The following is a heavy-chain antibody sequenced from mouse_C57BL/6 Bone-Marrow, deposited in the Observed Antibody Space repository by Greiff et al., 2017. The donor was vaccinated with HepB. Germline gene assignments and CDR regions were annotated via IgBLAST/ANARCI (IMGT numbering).Heavy chain of an antibody. V-gene: IGHV14-4*01. CDR2: IDPENGDT. CDR1: GFNIKDDY. CDR3: ADGYYEVMDY. D-gene: IGHD2-3*01. Sequence: VQLQQSGAELVRPGASVKLSCTASGFNIKDDYMHWVKQRPEQGLEGIGWIDPENGDTEYASKFQGKATITADTSSNTAYLQLSSLTSEDTAVYYCADGYYEVMDYWGQGTSVTVSS. J-gene: IGHJ4*01.